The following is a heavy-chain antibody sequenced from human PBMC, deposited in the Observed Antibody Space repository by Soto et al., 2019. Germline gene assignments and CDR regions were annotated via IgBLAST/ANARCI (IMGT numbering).Heavy chain of an antibody. D-gene: IGHD3-3*01. CDR1: GGTFSSYA. Sequence: SVKVSCKASGGTFSSYAISWVRQAPGQGLEWMGGIIPIFGTANYAQKFQGRVTITADESTSTAYMELSSLRSEDTAVYYCARGPYDFWSGYLHLGNFDYWGQGTLVTVSS. J-gene: IGHJ4*02. CDR3: ARGPYDFWSGYLHLGNFDY. CDR2: IIPIFGTA. V-gene: IGHV1-69*13.